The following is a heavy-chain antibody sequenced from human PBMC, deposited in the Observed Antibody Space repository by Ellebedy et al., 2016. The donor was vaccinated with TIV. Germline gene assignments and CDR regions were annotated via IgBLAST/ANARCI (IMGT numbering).Heavy chain of an antibody. V-gene: IGHV3-66*01. CDR2: IYSGGST. Sequence: GESLKISCAASGFTVSSNYMSWVRQAPGKGLEWVSVIYSGGSTYYADSVKGRFTISRDNSKNTLYLQMNSLRAEDTAVYYCARDGGYSYGYGYYYYGMDVWGQGTTVTVSS. J-gene: IGHJ6*02. CDR3: ARDGGYSYGYGYYYYGMDV. D-gene: IGHD5-18*01. CDR1: GFTVSSNY.